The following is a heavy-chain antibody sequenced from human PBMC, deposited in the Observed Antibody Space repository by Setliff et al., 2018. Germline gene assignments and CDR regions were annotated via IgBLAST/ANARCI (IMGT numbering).Heavy chain of an antibody. D-gene: IGHD6-6*01. V-gene: IGHV3-7*01. CDR2: IKHDGSEK. CDR3: ARWRSSSPDDF. Sequence: GESLRLSCVASGFTFSSYWMTWVRQVPRKGLEYVASIKHDGSEKYYVDSVRGRFTISRDNAKNSLYLQMDSLRDEDTAVYYCARWRSSSPDDFWGQGTQVTVSS. CDR1: GFTFSSYW. J-gene: IGHJ4*02.